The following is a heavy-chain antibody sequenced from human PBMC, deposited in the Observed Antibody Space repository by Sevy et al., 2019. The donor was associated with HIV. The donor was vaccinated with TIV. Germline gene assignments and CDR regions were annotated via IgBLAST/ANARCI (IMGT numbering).Heavy chain of an antibody. V-gene: IGHV4-59*01. CDR3: TRSIAAPRGMDV. CDR1: GDSISGYY. CDR2: FYYSAST. Sequence: SETLSLTCTVSGDSISGYYWSWIRQPPGKGLEWIGYFYYSASTNYNPSLKSRVTISVDTTKNQVSLKVRSLTTADTAVYYCTRSIAAPRGMDVWGQGTTVTVSS. D-gene: IGHD6-6*01. J-gene: IGHJ6*02.